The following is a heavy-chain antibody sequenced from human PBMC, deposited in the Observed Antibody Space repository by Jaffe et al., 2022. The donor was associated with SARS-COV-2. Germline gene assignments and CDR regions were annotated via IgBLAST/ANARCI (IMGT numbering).Heavy chain of an antibody. CDR1: GGSIRSGSYY. J-gene: IGHJ5*02. CDR3: ARGQIGAPGTVYWFDP. CDR2: VYTSGST. V-gene: IGHV4-61*02. Sequence: QVQLQESGPGLVKPSQTLSLTCTVSGGSIRSGSYYWSWIRQPAGKGLEWIGRVYTSGSTNYNPSLKSRVTISVDTSKNRFSLKLSSVTAADTAVYYCARGQIGAPGTVYWFDPWGQGTLVTVSS. D-gene: IGHD6-13*01.